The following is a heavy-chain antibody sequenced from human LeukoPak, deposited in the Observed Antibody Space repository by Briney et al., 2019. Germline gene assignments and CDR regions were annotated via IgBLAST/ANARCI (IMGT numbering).Heavy chain of an antibody. CDR3: ARDKIVGATYFDY. CDR1: GFIFSSHR. Sequence: PGGSLRLSCAASGFIFSSHRMNWVRQAPGKGLEWVANIKQDGSEKYYVDSVKGRFTISRDNAKNSLYLQMNSLRAEDTAVYYCARDKIVGATYFDYWGQGTLVTVSS. J-gene: IGHJ4*02. V-gene: IGHV3-7*01. CDR2: IKQDGSEK. D-gene: IGHD1-26*01.